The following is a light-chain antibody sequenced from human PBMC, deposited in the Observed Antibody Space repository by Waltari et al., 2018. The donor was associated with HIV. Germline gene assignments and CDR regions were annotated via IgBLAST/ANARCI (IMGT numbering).Light chain of an antibody. CDR2: EVI. CDR3: CSYADSSTLV. CDR1: SSDVGTYNL. Sequence: QSALTQPASVSGSPGQSITIPCTGTSSDVGTYNLVSWYQHHPGKAPKLMIYEVIKRPSGVSNRFSGSKSGNTASLTISGLQAEDEADYYCCSYADSSTLVFGGGTKLTVL. V-gene: IGLV2-23*02. J-gene: IGLJ3*02.